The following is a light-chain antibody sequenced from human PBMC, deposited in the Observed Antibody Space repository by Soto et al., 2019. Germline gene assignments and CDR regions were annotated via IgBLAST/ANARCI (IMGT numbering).Light chain of an antibody. V-gene: IGKV1-39*01. CDR1: QSISTS. J-gene: IGKJ2*01. Sequence: DMQMTQSPSSLSASVGDRVTITCRAGQSISTSLNWYQQTPGKVPNLLIYAASNLQSGVPSRFSGSGSGTDFTLTISGLQAEDFATYYCQQSYIFPYTFGQGTKLEIK. CDR3: QQSYIFPYT. CDR2: AAS.